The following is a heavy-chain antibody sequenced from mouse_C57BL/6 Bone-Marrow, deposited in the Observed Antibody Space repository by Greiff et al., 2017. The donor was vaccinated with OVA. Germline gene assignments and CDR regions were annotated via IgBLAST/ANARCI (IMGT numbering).Heavy chain of an antibody. CDR3: ARVEVGRRWFDV. V-gene: IGHV7-1*01. CDR2: SRNKANDYTT. D-gene: IGHD4-1*01. Sequence: EVNVVESGGGLVQSGRSLRLSCATSGFTFSDFYMEWVRQAPGKGLEWIAASRNKANDYTTEYSASVKGRFIVSRDTSQSILYLQMNALRAEDTAIYYCARVEVGRRWFDVWGTGTTVTVSS. J-gene: IGHJ1*03. CDR1: GFTFSDFY.